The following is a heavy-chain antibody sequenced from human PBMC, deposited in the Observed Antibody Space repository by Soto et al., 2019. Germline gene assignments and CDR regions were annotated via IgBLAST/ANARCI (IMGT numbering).Heavy chain of an antibody. J-gene: IGHJ6*02. CDR1: GFTFTSSA. Sequence: QMQLVQSGPEVKKPGPSVKVSCKASGFTFTSSAVQWVRQARGQRLEWIGWIVVGSGNTNYAQKFQERVTITRDMSTSTAYLELSSLRSEDTAVYYCAALWFGELFQPVDGMDVWGQGTTVTVSS. CDR3: AALWFGELFQPVDGMDV. V-gene: IGHV1-58*01. D-gene: IGHD3-10*01. CDR2: IVVGSGNT.